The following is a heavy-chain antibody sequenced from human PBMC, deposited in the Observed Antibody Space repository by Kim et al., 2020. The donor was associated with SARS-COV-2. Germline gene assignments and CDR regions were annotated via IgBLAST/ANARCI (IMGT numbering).Heavy chain of an antibody. D-gene: IGHD6-13*01. CDR3: ARIRAAPGPFVSFDS. CDR2: ISPTGDAV. Sequence: GGSLRLSCSASAFTFSDFYMIWIRQAPGKGLEWLSYISPTGDAVFYADSVKGRFTISRDNAKSSLHLQMSSLRAEDTAVYHCARIRAAPGPFVSFDSWG. V-gene: IGHV3-11*01. J-gene: IGHJ4*01. CDR1: AFTFSDFY.